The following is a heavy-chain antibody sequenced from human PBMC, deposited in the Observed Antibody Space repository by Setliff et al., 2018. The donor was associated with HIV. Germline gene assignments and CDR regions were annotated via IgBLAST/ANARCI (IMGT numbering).Heavy chain of an antibody. CDR1: GFTFSTYR. Sequence: GGSLRLSCAASGFTFSTYRMNWVRQAPGKGLEWVSSISSSSSYIYYADSVKGRFTIPRDNSKNTLFLQMNSLRPEDTAAYYCARDCRVGWVFTYGMDVWGQGTLVTVSS. J-gene: IGHJ6*02. CDR3: ARDCRVGWVFTYGMDV. CDR2: ISSSSSYI. V-gene: IGHV3-21*04. D-gene: IGHD6-13*01.